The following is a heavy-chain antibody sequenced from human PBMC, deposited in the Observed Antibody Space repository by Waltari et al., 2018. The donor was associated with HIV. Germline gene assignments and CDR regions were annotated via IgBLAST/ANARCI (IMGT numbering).Heavy chain of an antibody. CDR1: GFTFDDYP. Sequence: EVQLVESGGGLVQPGRSLRLSCAASGFTFDDYPMHWVRQSPGKVLGWVSGISWNSGITDYGDSVKGRFTISRDNAKNSLYLQMNSLTVEDTAFYYCAKGGSHLTIFEAWFDSWGQGTLVTVSS. CDR2: ISWNSGIT. D-gene: IGHD3-3*01. J-gene: IGHJ5*01. V-gene: IGHV3-9*01. CDR3: AKGGSHLTIFEAWFDS.